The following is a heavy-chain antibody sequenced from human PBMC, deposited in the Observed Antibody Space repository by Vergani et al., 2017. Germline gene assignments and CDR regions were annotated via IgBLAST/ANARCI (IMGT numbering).Heavy chain of an antibody. Sequence: QLVESGGDLVQPGGSLRLSCEASGITFWKFGMHWVRQGPGKGLEWVSGISWYSGAVDYADSVRGRFTISRDNAKHSLFLEMNSLRFEDTAFYFCTKGSVYYHDSAGHGYDPYTGFDLWGQGTLVTVSS. CDR3: TKGSVYYHDSAGHGYDPYTGFDL. J-gene: IGHJ3*01. D-gene: IGHD5-12*01. V-gene: IGHV3-9*01. CDR1: GITFWKFG. CDR2: ISWYSGAV.